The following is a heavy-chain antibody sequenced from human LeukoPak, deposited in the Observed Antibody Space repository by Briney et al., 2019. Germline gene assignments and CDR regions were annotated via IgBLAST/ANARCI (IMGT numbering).Heavy chain of an antibody. V-gene: IGHV3-23*01. Sequence: GVSLRLSCAASGFTFASYAMTWVRQAPGKGLDYVSTINGGASTTYYADSVKGRFTISRDNSKNTLYLQMNSLRAEDTAVYYCAIGLINDWSALEYWGQGTLVTVSS. J-gene: IGHJ4*02. D-gene: IGHD3-9*01. CDR2: INGGASTT. CDR3: AIGLINDWSALEY. CDR1: GFTFASYA.